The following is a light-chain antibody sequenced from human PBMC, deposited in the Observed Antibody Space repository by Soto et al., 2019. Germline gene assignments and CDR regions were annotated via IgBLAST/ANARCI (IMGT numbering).Light chain of an antibody. CDR1: SSDVGGYNY. CDR2: DVS. J-gene: IGLJ1*01. Sequence: QSALTQPRSVCGSPGQSVTISCTGTSSDVGGYNYVSWYQQHPGKAPKLMIYDVSKRPSGVPDRFSGSKSGNTASLTISGLQAEDEADSYCCSYAGSPNYVFGTGTKVTVL. CDR3: CSYAGSPNYV. V-gene: IGLV2-11*01.